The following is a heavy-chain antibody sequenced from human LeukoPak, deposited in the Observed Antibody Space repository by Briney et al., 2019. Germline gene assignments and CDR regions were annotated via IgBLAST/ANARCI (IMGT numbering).Heavy chain of an antibody. CDR2: IYSGGST. Sequence: GRSLRLSCAASGFTVSSNYMSWVRQAPGKGLEWVSVIYSGGSTYYADSVKGRFTISRHNSKNTLYLQMNSLRAEDTAVYYCARDGRNCSGGSCPYYFDYWGQGTLVTVSS. J-gene: IGHJ4*02. V-gene: IGHV3-53*04. CDR1: GFTVSSNY. CDR3: ARDGRNCSGGSCPYYFDY. D-gene: IGHD2-15*01.